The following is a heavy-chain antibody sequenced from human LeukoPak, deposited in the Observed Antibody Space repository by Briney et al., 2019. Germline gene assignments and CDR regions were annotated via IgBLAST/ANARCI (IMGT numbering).Heavy chain of an antibody. V-gene: IGHV4-4*07. D-gene: IGHD3-10*01. J-gene: IGHJ4*02. Sequence: SETLSLTCTVSGASISSYYWSWIRQPARKGLEWIGRIYTSGSTNYNPSLKSRVTMSEDRSKNQISLKLSSVTAADTAVYYCAGSVSYGSGSYYDYWGQGTLVTVSS. CDR2: IYTSGST. CDR3: AGSVSYGSGSYYDY. CDR1: GASISSYY.